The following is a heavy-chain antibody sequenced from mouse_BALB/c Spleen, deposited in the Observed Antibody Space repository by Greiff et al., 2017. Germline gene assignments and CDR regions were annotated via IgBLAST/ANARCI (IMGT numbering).Heavy chain of an antibody. CDR1: GFSLTGYG. V-gene: IGHV2-6-7*01. Sequence: VKLVESGPGLVAPSQSLSITCTVSGFSLTGYGVNWVRQPPGKGLEWLGMIWGDGSTDYNSALKSRLSISKDNSKSQVFLKMNSLQTDDTARYYCARDLYDGYPFYYAMDYWGQGTSVTVSS. J-gene: IGHJ4*01. D-gene: IGHD2-3*01. CDR3: ARDLYDGYPFYYAMDY. CDR2: IWGDGST.